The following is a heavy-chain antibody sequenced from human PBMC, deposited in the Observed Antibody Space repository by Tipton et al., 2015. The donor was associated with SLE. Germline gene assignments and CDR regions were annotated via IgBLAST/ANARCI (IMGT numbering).Heavy chain of an antibody. CDR2: IYYSGST. D-gene: IGHD2-21*02. CDR3: ARSNIVVVTAPYFDY. Sequence: TLSLTCTVSGGSISSSSYYWGWIRQPPGKGLEWIGSIYYSGSTYYNPSLKSRVTISVDTSKNQFSLKLTSVTAADTAVYYCARSNIVVVTAPYFDYWGQGTLVTVSS. V-gene: IGHV4-39*07. CDR1: GGSISSSSYY. J-gene: IGHJ4*02.